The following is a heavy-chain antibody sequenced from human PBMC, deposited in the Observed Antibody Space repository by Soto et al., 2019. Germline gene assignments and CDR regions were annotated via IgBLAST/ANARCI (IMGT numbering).Heavy chain of an antibody. D-gene: IGHD5-18*01. CDR2: MYHSGSS. CDR3: ARESYSFGRAFDI. CDR1: GGSVSNYY. V-gene: IGHV4-59*02. Sequence: SETLSLTYTVSGGSVSNYYWSWIRQPPGKGLEWIGYMYHSGSSNYNPSLKRRLTISVDTSKNQVSLEVTSVIAADTAVYYCARESYSFGRAFDIWGHGTLVTVSS. J-gene: IGHJ4*01.